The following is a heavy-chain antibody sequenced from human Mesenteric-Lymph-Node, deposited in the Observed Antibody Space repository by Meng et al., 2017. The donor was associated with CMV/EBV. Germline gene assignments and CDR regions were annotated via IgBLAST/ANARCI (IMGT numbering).Heavy chain of an antibody. CDR3: ARDMFSNFAFIDN. D-gene: IGHD4-11*01. CDR2: IRIDGSKA. Sequence: GGSLRLSCVASGFNFGAYGLHWVRQAPGKGLEWLAFIRIDGSKAYYADSVKGRFTISRDNSKNTVFLQMTDLRVDETALYFCARDMFSNFAFIDNWGQGTPVTVSS. J-gene: IGHJ4*02. V-gene: IGHV3-30*02. CDR1: GFNFGAYG.